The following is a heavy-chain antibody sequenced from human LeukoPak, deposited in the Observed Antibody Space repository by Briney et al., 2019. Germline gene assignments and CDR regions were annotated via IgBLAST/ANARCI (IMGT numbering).Heavy chain of an antibody. V-gene: IGHV1-8*01. Sequence: ASVKVSCKASGYTFTSYDINWVRQATGQGLEWMGWMNPNSGNTGHAQKFQGRVTMTRNTSISTAYMELSSLRSEDTAVYYCARTRGYQYGTDVWGQGTTVTVSS. D-gene: IGHD5-18*01. CDR3: ARTRGYQYGTDV. CDR1: GYTFTSYD. J-gene: IGHJ6*02. CDR2: MNPNSGNT.